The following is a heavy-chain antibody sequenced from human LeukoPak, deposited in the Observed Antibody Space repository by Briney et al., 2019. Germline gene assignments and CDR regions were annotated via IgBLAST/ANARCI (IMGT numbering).Heavy chain of an antibody. CDR3: AKPIYDFWSGYLIDY. V-gene: IGHV3-33*06. J-gene: IGHJ4*02. D-gene: IGHD3-3*01. CDR1: GFTFSSYG. Sequence: GGSLRLSCAASGFTFSSYGMHWVRQAPGKGLEWVAVIWYDGSNKYYADSVKGRFTISRDNSKNTLYLQMNSLRAEDTAVYYCAKPIYDFWSGYLIDYWGQGTLVTVSS. CDR2: IWYDGSNK.